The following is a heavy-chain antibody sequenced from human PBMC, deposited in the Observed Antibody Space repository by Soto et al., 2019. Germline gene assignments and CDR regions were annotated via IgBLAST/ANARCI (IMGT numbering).Heavy chain of an antibody. J-gene: IGHJ4*02. CDR3: ARGGRGYSYGYPESDY. D-gene: IGHD5-18*01. V-gene: IGHV4-59*01. CDR1: GGSISSYY. CDR2: IYYSGST. Sequence: SETLSLTCTVSGGSISSYYWSWIRQPPGKGLEWIGYIYYSGSTNYNPSLKSRVTISVDTSKNQFSLKLSSVTAADTAVYYCARGGRGYSYGYPESDYWGQGTLVNVSS.